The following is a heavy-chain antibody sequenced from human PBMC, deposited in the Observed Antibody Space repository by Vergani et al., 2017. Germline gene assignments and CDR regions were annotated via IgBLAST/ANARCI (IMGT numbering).Heavy chain of an antibody. J-gene: IGHJ3*02. D-gene: IGHD3-10*01. CDR1: GGTFSSYA. Sequence: QVQLVQSGAEVKKPGSSVKVSCKASGGTFSSYAISWVRQAPGKGLEWMGRIIPIFGTANYAQKFQGRVTITADESTSTAYMELSSLRSEDTAVYYCAREGRFGELLQVGAFDIWGQGTMVTVSS. CDR2: IIPIFGTA. V-gene: IGHV1-69*13. CDR3: AREGRFGELLQVGAFDI.